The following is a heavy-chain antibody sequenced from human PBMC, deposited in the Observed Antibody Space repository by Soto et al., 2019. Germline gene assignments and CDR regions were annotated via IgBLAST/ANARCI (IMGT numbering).Heavy chain of an antibody. CDR2: IYYSGPT. J-gene: IGHJ3*02. V-gene: IGHV4-31*03. CDR3: ARASPYEWKVFEI. D-gene: IGHD3-3*01. Sequence: QVQLQESGPGLVRPSQTLSLTCTVSGGSISSDGYYWSWIRQHPGKALEWIGYIYYSGPTYYNPSLKSRVTILLDTSENQFSLKLTSVTAADTAAYYCARASPYEWKVFEIWGQGTRVSVSS. CDR1: GGSISSDGYY.